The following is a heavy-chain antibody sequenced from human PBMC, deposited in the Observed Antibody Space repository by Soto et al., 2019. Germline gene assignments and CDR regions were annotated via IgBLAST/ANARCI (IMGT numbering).Heavy chain of an antibody. Sequence: QVQLVQSGAEVKKPGSSVKVSCKASGGTFSSYTISWVRQAPGQGLEWMGRIIPILGITNYAQKFQGRVTITADKSTGTAYVELSSLGSEDTAVYYCAGGWFGESPLDYWGQGTLVTVSS. V-gene: IGHV1-69*02. CDR1: GGTFSSYT. D-gene: IGHD3-10*01. J-gene: IGHJ4*02. CDR3: AGGWFGESPLDY. CDR2: IIPILGIT.